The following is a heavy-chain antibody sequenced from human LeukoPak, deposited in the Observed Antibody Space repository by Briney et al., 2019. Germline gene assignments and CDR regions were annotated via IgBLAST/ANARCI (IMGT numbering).Heavy chain of an antibody. CDR2: IDSSGSTR. V-gene: IGHV3-48*03. J-gene: IGHJ6*03. D-gene: IGHD6-13*01. Sequence: GGSLRLSCVGSGFTFGKFDMKWVRQAPGKGLEWVSYIDSSGSTRYKADSVRGRFTISRDNAKNSLYLQLSSLRPEDTGVYYCARDTVSPLAIATAGGGYMDVWGKGATVIVSS. CDR1: GFTFGKFD. CDR3: ARDTVSPLAIATAGGGYMDV.